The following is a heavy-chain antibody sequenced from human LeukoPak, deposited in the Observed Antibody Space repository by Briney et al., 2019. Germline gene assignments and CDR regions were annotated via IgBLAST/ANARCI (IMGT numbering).Heavy chain of an antibody. V-gene: IGHV3-33*01. CDR3: ATDRNSGKYYDY. D-gene: IGHD1-26*01. CDR2: IWYDGSNQ. J-gene: IGHJ4*02. CDR1: GLTFRNYG. Sequence: GGSLRLSCAASGLTFRNYGMHWVRQAPGKGLEWVAVIWYDGSNQYYLDSVKDRFTVSRDNAKNTLYLQMNSLRAEDTAVYNCATDRNSGKYYDYWGQGTLVTVSS.